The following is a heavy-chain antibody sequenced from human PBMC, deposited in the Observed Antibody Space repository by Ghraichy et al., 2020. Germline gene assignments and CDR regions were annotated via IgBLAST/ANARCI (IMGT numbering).Heavy chain of an antibody. D-gene: IGHD3-22*01. J-gene: IGHJ4*02. CDR1: GFTFSNAW. CDR3: TTPDSSGSIDY. V-gene: IGHV3-15*01. Sequence: GGSLRLSCAASGFTFSNAWMSWVRQAPGKGLEWVDRIKSKTDGGTTDYAAPVKGRFTISRDDSKNTLYLQMNSLKTEDTAVYYCTTPDSSGSIDYWGQGTLVTVSS. CDR2: IKSKTDGGTT.